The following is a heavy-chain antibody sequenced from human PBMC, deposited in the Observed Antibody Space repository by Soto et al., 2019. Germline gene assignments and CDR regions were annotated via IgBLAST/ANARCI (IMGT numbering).Heavy chain of an antibody. CDR2: INAGNGNT. V-gene: IGHV1-3*01. CDR1: GYTFTSYA. CDR3: ARDSGGMDV. Sequence: QVQLVQSGAEVKKPGASVKVSCKASGYTFTSYAVHWVRQAPGQRLEWMGWINAGNGNTKYSQKFQGRVTITRDTSANTSYMELSSLRSVDTAVYYCARDSGGMDVWGQGTTVTVSS. J-gene: IGHJ6*02.